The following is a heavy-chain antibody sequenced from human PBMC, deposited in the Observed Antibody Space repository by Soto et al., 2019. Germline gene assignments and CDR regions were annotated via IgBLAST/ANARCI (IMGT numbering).Heavy chain of an antibody. V-gene: IGHV4-61*01. Sequence: PSETLSLTCTVSGGSVSSGSYYWSWIRQPPGKGLEWIGYIYYSGSTNYNPSLKSRVTISVDTSKNQFSLKLSSVTAADTAVYYCARAPYYYDSRRFDPWGQGTLVTVSS. CDR2: IYYSGST. D-gene: IGHD3-22*01. CDR3: ARAPYYYDSRRFDP. J-gene: IGHJ5*02. CDR1: GGSVSSGSYY.